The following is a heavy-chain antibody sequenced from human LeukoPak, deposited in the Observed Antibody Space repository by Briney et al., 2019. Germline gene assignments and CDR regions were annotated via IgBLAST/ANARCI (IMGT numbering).Heavy chain of an antibody. CDR2: IYYSGST. Sequence: SETLSLTCTVSGGSISSSSYYWGWIRQPPGKGLEWIGSIYYSGSTYYNPSLKSRVTISVDTSKNQFSLKLSSVTAADTAVYYCAREGTAGTNLNWFDPWGQGTLVTVSS. D-gene: IGHD1-1*01. CDR3: AREGTAGTNLNWFDP. V-gene: IGHV4-39*07. CDR1: GGSISSSSYY. J-gene: IGHJ5*02.